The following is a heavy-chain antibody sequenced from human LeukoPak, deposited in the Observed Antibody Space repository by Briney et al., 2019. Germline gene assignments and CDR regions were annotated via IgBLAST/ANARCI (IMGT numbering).Heavy chain of an antibody. CDR2: ISGSGGTT. V-gene: IGHV3-23*01. J-gene: IGHJ4*02. CDR3: AKGDTVTTRGRYFDY. D-gene: IGHD4-17*01. CDR1: GFTFSNHA. Sequence: PGGSLRLSCAVSGFTFSNHAMTWVRQAPGKGLEWVSSISGSGGTTHYADSVKGRFTISKDKSKSTLYLQVNSLRVEDTAVYYCAKGDTVTTRGRYFDYWGQGTLVTVSS.